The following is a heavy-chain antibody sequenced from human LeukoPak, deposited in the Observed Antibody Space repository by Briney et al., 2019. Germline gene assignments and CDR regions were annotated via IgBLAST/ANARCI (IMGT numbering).Heavy chain of an antibody. V-gene: IGHV4-59*01. J-gene: IGHJ6*02. CDR2: IYYSGST. CDR3: ARVPGIAAAGTGYYYGMDV. CDR1: GGSISSYY. D-gene: IGHD6-13*01. Sequence: SETLSLTCTVSGGSISSYYWSWIRQPPGKGLEWIGYIYYSGSTNYNPSLKSRVTISVDTSENQFSLKLSSVTAADTAVYYCARVPGIAAAGTGYYYGMDVWGQGTTVTVSS.